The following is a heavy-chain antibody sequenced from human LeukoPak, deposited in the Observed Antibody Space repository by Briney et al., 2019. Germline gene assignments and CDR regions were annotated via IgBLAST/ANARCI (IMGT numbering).Heavy chain of an antibody. CDR3: AKDSSSGWYKTFDY. CDR1: GFTFRNYA. Sequence: SGGSLRLSCEASGFTFRNYAMSWVRQAPGKGLEWVSGISSSGDNTYNADSVKGRFTISRDNAKNSLYLQMNSLRAEDMALYYCAKDSSSGWYKTFDYWGQGTLVTVSS. V-gene: IGHV3-23*01. D-gene: IGHD6-19*01. CDR2: ISSSGDNT. J-gene: IGHJ4*02.